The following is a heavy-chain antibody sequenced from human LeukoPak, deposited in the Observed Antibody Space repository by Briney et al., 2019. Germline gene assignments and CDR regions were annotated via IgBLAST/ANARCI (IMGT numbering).Heavy chain of an antibody. CDR1: GFTFTRFN. V-gene: IGHV3-21*06. J-gene: IGHJ6*02. CDR2: ITTSGTYI. Sequence: GGSLRLSCAASGFTFTRFNMNWVRQAPGKGLELVSSITTSGTYICYADSVKGRFTISRDNAKNSLYLQMNSLRAEDTAVYYCARPFYYDNNGGEGMDVWGQGTTVTVSS. CDR3: ARPFYYDNNGGEGMDV. D-gene: IGHD3-22*01.